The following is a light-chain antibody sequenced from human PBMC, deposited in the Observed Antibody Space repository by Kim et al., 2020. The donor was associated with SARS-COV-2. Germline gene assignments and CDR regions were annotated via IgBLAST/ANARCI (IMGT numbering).Light chain of an antibody. CDR2: EVT. CDR3: SSYAGSNYV. J-gene: IGLJ1*01. Sequence: CQSVTISCTGTSSDVGAYNYVSWYQQHPGKAPKLMIYEVTKRPSGVPDRFSGSKSGNTASLTVSGLQAEDAADYYCSSYAGSNYVFGTGTKVTVL. V-gene: IGLV2-8*01. CDR1: SSDVGAYNY.